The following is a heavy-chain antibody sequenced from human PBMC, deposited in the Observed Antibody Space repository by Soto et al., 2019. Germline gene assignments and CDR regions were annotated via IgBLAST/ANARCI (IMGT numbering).Heavy chain of an antibody. V-gene: IGHV1-69*06. Sequence: QVQLVQSGAEVKKPGSSVKVSCKASGGTFSSYAISWVRQAPGQGLEWMGGIIPIFGTANYAQKFQGRVTITADKSTSTAYMELSSLRSEDTAVYSCARDNSLSPAMGHYYYYYGMDVWGQGTTVTVSS. J-gene: IGHJ6*02. CDR1: GGTFSSYA. CDR2: IIPIFGTA. D-gene: IGHD5-18*01. CDR3: ARDNSLSPAMGHYYYYYGMDV.